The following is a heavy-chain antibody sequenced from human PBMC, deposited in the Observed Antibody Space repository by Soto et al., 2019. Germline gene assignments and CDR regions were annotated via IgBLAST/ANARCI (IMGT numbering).Heavy chain of an antibody. D-gene: IGHD1-26*01. J-gene: IGHJ6*02. Sequence: EVQLLESGGGLVQPGGSLRLSCGASGFTFTTYAMNWVRQAPGKGLEWVAAISGSGGGTYYADSVKGRFTISRDNSKNSLFLHQISLRDEEGAVVFYTRGGRIVAATSHLDVWGQGTTVAVSS. CDR2: ISGSGGGT. CDR3: TRGGRIVAATSHLDV. V-gene: IGHV3-23*01. CDR1: GFTFTTYA.